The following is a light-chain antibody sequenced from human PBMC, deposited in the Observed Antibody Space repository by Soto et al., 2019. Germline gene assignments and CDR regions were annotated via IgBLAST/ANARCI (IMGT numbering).Light chain of an antibody. CDR1: QGISSV. Sequence: AIQLTQSPSSLSASVGDRVTITCRASQGISSVLAWYQQKPGKAPKLLIYKASSLESGVPSRFSGSGSGTEFTLTISSLQPDDFATYYCQQYNSYSTFGQGTKVDIK. CDR2: KAS. V-gene: IGKV1-13*02. CDR3: QQYNSYST. J-gene: IGKJ1*01.